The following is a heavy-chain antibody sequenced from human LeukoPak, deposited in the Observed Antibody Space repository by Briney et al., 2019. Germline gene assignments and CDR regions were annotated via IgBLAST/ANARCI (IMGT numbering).Heavy chain of an antibody. CDR1: GFTFSSYA. CDR2: ISYDGSNK. CDR3: ARQITMVLFDP. D-gene: IGHD3-10*01. J-gene: IGHJ5*02. V-gene: IGHV3-30-3*01. Sequence: PGGSLRLSCAASGFTFSSYAMHWVRQAPGKGLEWVAVISYDGSNKYYADSVKGRFTISRDNAKNSLYLQMNSLRAEDTALYHCARQITMVLFDPWGQGTLVTVSS.